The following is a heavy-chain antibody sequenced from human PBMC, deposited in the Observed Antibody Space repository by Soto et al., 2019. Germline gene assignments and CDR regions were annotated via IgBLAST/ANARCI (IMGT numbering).Heavy chain of an antibody. D-gene: IGHD4-17*01. CDR1: GGTFRTYG. V-gene: IGHV1-69*13. CDR2: SIPMFGMT. CDR3: ATTQLDDYADHHGWLAP. Sequence: SVKVSCKVSGGTFRTYGIYWVRQAPGQGLEWMGGSIPMFGMTNDAQKFQGRGTLPADESTSTAYLELRTLTSEDTAVYYRATTQLDDYADHHGWLAPWGQGTVVTVYS. J-gene: IGHJ5*02.